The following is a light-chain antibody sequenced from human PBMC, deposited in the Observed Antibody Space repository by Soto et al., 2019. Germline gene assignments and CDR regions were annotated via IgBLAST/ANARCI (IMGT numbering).Light chain of an antibody. V-gene: IGKV3-15*01. CDR2: GAS. Sequence: EIVMTQSPATLSVSPGERATLSCRASQSVNSNLVWYQQKPGQAPRLLIYGASTRATGMPGRFSGSGYGTEFTLTISSLQSEDFAVYYCQQYNNWLWTFGQGTKVEIK. J-gene: IGKJ1*01. CDR3: QQYNNWLWT. CDR1: QSVNSN.